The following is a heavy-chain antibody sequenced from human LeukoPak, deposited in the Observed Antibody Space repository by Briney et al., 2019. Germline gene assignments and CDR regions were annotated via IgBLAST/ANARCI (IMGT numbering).Heavy chain of an antibody. CDR3: ARLDIVATIFDY. D-gene: IGHD5-12*01. J-gene: IGHJ4*02. CDR2: IYYSGST. V-gene: IGHV4-39*01. Sequence: SETLSLTCTVSGGSISSSSYYWGWIRQPPGKGLGWIGSIYYSGSTYYNPSLKSRVTISVDTSKNQFSLKLSSVTAADTAVYYCARLDIVATIFDYWGQGTLVTVSS. CDR1: GGSISSSSYY.